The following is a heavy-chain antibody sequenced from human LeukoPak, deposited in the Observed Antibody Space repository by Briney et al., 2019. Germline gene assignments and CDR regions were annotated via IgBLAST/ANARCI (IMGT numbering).Heavy chain of an antibody. CDR2: ISGSGGST. D-gene: IGHD3-10*01. V-gene: IGHV3-23*01. CDR3: TTDLGLTMIRGVIVY. CDR1: GFTFSSYW. Sequence: PGGSLRLSCAASGFTFSSYWMHWVRQAPGKGLEWVSAISGSGGSTYYADSVKGRFTISRDNSKNTLYLQMNSLKAEDTAVYYCTTDLGLTMIRGVIVYWGQGALVTVSS. J-gene: IGHJ4*02.